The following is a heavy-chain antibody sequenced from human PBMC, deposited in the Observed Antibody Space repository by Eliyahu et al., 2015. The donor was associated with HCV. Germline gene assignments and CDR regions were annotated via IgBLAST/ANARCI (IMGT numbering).Heavy chain of an antibody. Sequence: QVQVQQWGAGLLKPSETLSXSCPVYGGSLNDNFWGWIRQPPGKGLEWVAEINHSVSTNYNPSLKSRVTISADTSKNQVSLKLSSVTAADTAVYYCVRRLVGATEFDYWGQGNLVTVSS. J-gene: IGHJ4*02. CDR3: VRRLVGATEFDY. CDR1: GGSLNDNF. V-gene: IGHV4-34*01. CDR2: INHSVST. D-gene: IGHD1-26*01.